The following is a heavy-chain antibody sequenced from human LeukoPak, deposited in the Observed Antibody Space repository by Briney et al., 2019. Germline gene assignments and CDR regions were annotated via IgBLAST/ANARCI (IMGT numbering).Heavy chain of an antibody. CDR1: GFSISNNYW. V-gene: IGHV4-38-2*01. CDR3: ARGPAGRGAVDY. Sequence: SETLSLTCAVSGFSISNNYWWHWIRQPPGKGLEWIGTVHHSGSTYYNPSLKSRVTISVDTSKNQFSLKLTSVTAADTAVHYCARGPAGRGAVDYWGQGTLVTVSS. CDR2: VHHSGST. J-gene: IGHJ4*02. D-gene: IGHD4/OR15-4a*01.